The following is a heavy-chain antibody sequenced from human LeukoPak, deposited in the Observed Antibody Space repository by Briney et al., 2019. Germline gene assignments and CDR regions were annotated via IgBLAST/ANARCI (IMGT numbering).Heavy chain of an antibody. V-gene: IGHV3-21*01. D-gene: IGHD2-2*01. Sequence: GGCLRLSFAASGFTFSSYSMSWVRQAPGKGLEWVSFISSSSSDIYYADSIKGRFTISRDNAKNSLFLQMNSLRVDDTAVYYCAKDLPAAVDWGQGTLVTVSS. CDR3: AKDLPAAVD. CDR2: ISSSSSDI. CDR1: GFTFSSYS. J-gene: IGHJ4*02.